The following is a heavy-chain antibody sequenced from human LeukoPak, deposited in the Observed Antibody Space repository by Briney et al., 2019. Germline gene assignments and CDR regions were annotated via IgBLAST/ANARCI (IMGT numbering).Heavy chain of an antibody. J-gene: IGHJ5*02. Sequence: PGGSLRLSCAASGFTFSSYSMNWVRQAPGKGLEWVSSISSSSSYIYYGDSVKGRFTISRDNAKKSLYLEMNSLRADDMALYYCAKGSVAGTGLDTWGQGILVTVSS. CDR3: AKGSVAGTGLDT. CDR2: ISSSSSYI. CDR1: GFTFSSYS. D-gene: IGHD6-19*01. V-gene: IGHV3-21*04.